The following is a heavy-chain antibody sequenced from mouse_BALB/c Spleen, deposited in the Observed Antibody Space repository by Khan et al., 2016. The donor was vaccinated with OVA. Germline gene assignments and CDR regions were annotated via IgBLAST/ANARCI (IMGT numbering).Heavy chain of an antibody. J-gene: IGHJ2*01. CDR2: ISSGGSYT. D-gene: IGHD1-1*01. CDR3: SRQPVCYGSKSYFDY. V-gene: IGHV5-6*01. CDR1: GFTFSSYG. Sequence: EVELVESGGDSVKPGGSLKLSCAASGFTFSSYGMSWVRRTPDKRLEWVATISSGGSYTYYPDSVKGRFTISRDNAKNTLYLQMSSLKSEDTSKYYCSRQPVCYGSKSYFDYWGQGTTLTVSS.